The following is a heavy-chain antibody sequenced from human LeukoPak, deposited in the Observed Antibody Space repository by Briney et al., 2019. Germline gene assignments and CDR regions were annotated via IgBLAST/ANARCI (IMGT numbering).Heavy chain of an antibody. Sequence: ASVKVSCKASGYTFTGYHMHWVRQAPGQGLEWMGWINPNSGGTNYAQKFQGRVTMTRDTSISTAYMELSRLRSDDTAVYYCARGFPPRRYYDSSGYYSYHFDYWGQGTLVTVSS. D-gene: IGHD3-22*01. V-gene: IGHV1-2*02. CDR1: GYTFTGYH. CDR3: ARGFPPRRYYDSSGYYSYHFDY. CDR2: INPNSGGT. J-gene: IGHJ4*02.